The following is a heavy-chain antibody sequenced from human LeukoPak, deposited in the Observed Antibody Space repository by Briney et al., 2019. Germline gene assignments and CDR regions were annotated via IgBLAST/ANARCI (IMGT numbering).Heavy chain of an antibody. Sequence: GGPLRLSCSASGYTFSTYHMHWLRQSPGKGLEYVSAMSDNGGSTYYADSVIGRFTISRDNYKNTLYLQMSSLRAEDTAVCYCVKENTVTMIPGGVWFDPWGQGNLGTVSS. CDR2: MSDNGGST. CDR1: GYTFSTYH. J-gene: IGHJ5*02. V-gene: IGHV3-64D*08. D-gene: IGHD3-10*01. CDR3: VKENTVTMIPGGVWFDP.